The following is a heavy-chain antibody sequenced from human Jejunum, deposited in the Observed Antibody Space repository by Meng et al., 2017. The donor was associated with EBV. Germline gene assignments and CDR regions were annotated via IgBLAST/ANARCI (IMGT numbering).Heavy chain of an antibody. CDR2: ITGSGGST. J-gene: IGHJ4*02. V-gene: IGHV3-23*01. CDR1: GFTFTTDV. CDR3: AKLVRD. Sequence: EVQLLGSGGGLVQPGGSLRLSCAASGFTFTTDVMSWVRQAPGKGLEWVSVITGSGGSTYYADSVKGRFTISRDSSKNTLYLQMNSLRAEDTAVYYCAKLVRDWGQGTLVTVSS.